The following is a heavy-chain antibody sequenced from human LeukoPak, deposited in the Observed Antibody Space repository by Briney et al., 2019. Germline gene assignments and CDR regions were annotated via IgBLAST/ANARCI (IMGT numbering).Heavy chain of an antibody. CDR3: ARDGYSGSYSPDYYYYYYMDV. D-gene: IGHD1-26*01. V-gene: IGHV4-61*02. CDR1: GGSISSSSYY. CDR2: IYTSGST. J-gene: IGHJ6*03. Sequence: SETLSLTCTVSGGSISSSSYYWSWIRQPAGKGLEWIGRIYTSGSTNYNPSLKSRVTISVDTSKNQFSLKLSSVTAADTAVYYCARDGYSGSYSPDYYYYYYMDVWGKGTTVTISS.